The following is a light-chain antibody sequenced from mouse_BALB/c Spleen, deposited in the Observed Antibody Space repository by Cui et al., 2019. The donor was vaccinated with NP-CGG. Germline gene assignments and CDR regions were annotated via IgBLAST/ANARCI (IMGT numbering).Light chain of an antibody. Sequence: QAVVTQESALTTSPGETVTLTCRSSTGAVTSNNYANWIQEKPDHLFTGLIGGTNNRAPGVPARFSGSLIGDKAALTITVAQTEDEAKYFCALWYSNHWVFGGGTKLTVL. V-gene: IGLV1*01. CDR3: ALWYSNHWV. J-gene: IGLJ1*01. CDR2: GTN. CDR1: TGAVTSNNY.